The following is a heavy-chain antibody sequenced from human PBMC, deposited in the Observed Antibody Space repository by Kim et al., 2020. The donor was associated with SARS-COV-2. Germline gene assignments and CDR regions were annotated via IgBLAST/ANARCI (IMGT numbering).Heavy chain of an antibody. J-gene: IGHJ5*01. V-gene: IGHV6-1*01. CDR3: AREGTDSSSWGGWFDP. Sequence: SQTLSLTCAISGDSVSSNSAAWNWIRQSPSRGLEWLGRTYYRSKWYNDYAVSGKSRITINPDTSKNQFSLQLNSVTPEDTAVYYCAREGTDSSSWGGWFDPWGQGTLVTVSS. D-gene: IGHD6-13*01. CDR2: TYYRSKWYN. CDR1: GDSVSSNSAA.